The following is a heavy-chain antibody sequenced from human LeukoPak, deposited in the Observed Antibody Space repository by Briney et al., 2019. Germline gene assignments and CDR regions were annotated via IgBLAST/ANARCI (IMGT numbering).Heavy chain of an antibody. D-gene: IGHD2-15*01. Sequence: SETLSRTCAVYGDSFSGYYWSWIRQSPGTGLEWIGEVNDRGTTNYNPNLKGRVTISVVTSSNQFSLRLTSVTAADTAIYFCATRRGGPYPYCFDHWDQGALVTVSS. CDR1: GDSFSGYY. V-gene: IGHV4-34*01. CDR2: VNDRGTT. CDR3: ATRRGGPYPYCFDH. J-gene: IGHJ4*02.